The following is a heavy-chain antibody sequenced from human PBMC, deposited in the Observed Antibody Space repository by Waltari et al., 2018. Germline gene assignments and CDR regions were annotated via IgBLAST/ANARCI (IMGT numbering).Heavy chain of an antibody. CDR1: RFSLNTDG. D-gene: IGHD1-26*01. CDR2: ISSDGSYE. V-gene: IGHV3-30*03. Sequence: QVQLVESGGGVVQPGGSRRLSGAADRFSLNTDGMHWVRQAPGKGLEWVAFISSDGSYEYYPDAVKGRFTISRDNSKTTVFLQMNSLRDEDTAVYYCATRDILGGSQNYYYYGMDVWGQGTRVTVSS. J-gene: IGHJ6*02. CDR3: ATRDILGGSQNYYYYGMDV.